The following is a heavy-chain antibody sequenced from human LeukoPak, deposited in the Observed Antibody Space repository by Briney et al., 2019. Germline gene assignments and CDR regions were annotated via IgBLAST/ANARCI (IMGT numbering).Heavy chain of an antibody. CDR3: AKGGSNNWSFDN. V-gene: IGHV3-30*02. CDR2: IRYDGRNK. Sequence: GGSLRLSCAASGFTFSSYGMHWVRQAPGKGLQWVAYIRYDGRNKYSADSVKGRFTIYRDNSKSTLYLQMNSLRPEDTAVYCCAKGGSNNWSFDNWGQGTLVTVSS. J-gene: IGHJ4*02. D-gene: IGHD1-1*01. CDR1: GFTFSSYG.